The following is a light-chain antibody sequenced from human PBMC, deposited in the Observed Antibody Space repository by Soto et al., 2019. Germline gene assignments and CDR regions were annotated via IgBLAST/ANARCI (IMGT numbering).Light chain of an antibody. Sequence: QAVVTQSPSASASLGASVKLTCTLSSGHSFYAIAWHQQQPEKGPRYLMKLNSDGSHSKGDGIPDRFSGSSSGAERYPIISSLQSEDAADYSCQTWGTGIHVFGTGTQLTVL. CDR3: QTWGTGIHV. CDR2: LNSDGSH. V-gene: IGLV4-69*01. J-gene: IGLJ7*01. CDR1: SGHSFYA.